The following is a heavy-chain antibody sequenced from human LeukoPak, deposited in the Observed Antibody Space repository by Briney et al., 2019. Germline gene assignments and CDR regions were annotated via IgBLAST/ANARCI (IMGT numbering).Heavy chain of an antibody. CDR3: ARELELPLHWFDP. CDR1: GGSISSSSYY. V-gene: IGHV4-39*07. J-gene: IGHJ5*02. CDR2: IYYSGST. D-gene: IGHD1-7*01. Sequence: TETLSLTCTVSGGSISSSSYYWGWIRQPPGKGLEWFGSIYYSGSTYYNPSLKSRVTISVDTSKNQFSLKLSSVTAADTAVYYCARELELPLHWFDPWGQGTLVTVSS.